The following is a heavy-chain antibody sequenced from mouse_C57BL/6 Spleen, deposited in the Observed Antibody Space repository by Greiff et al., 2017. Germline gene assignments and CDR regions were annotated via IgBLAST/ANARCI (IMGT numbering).Heavy chain of an antibody. CDR2: IDPSDSST. D-gene: IGHD1-1*01. V-gene: IGHV1-50*01. CDR1: GYTFTSYW. J-gene: IGHJ4*01. Sequence: QVQLQQPGAELVKPGASVKLSCKASGYTFTSYWMQWVKQRPGQGLEWIGEIDPSDSSTNYNQKFKGKATLTVDTSSSTAYMQLSSLTSEDSAVYYGARRAYGRDYYAMDYWGQGTSVTVSS. CDR3: ARRAYGRDYYAMDY.